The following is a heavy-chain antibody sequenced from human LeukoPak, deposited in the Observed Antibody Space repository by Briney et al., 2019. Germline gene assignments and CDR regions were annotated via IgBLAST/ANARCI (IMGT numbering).Heavy chain of an antibody. CDR2: IYTSGST. Sequence: SETLSLTCTVSGGSISSYYWSWIRQPAGKGLEWIGRIYTSGSTNYNPSLKSRVTMSVDTSKNQFSLKLSSVTAADTAVYYCARDLEQLGYCSSTSCSPTSNWFDPWGQGTLVIVSS. CDR3: ARDLEQLGYCSSTSCSPTSNWFDP. J-gene: IGHJ5*02. V-gene: IGHV4-4*07. D-gene: IGHD2-2*01. CDR1: GGSISSYY.